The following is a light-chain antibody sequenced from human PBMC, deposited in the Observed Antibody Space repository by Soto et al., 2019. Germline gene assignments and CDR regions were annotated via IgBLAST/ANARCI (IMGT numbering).Light chain of an antibody. V-gene: IGKV3-15*01. CDR2: DAF. Sequence: VVMTQSPAALSVPPGEGATLSCTASQSVGSKLAWYQQKPGQAPRLLIFDAFTRATGIPARFSGSGSGTEFTLFISSLQSEDFAVYHCQQYNNWPPLTFGGGTKVEI. J-gene: IGKJ4*02. CDR1: QSVGSK. CDR3: QQYNNWPPLT.